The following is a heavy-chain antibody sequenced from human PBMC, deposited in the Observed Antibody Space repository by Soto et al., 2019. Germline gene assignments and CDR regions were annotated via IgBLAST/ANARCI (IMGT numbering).Heavy chain of an antibody. CDR2: IWYDGSNK. CDR1: GFTFSSYG. Sequence: QVQLVESGGGVVQPGRSLRLSCAASGFTFSSYGMHWVRQAPGKGLEWVAVIWYDGSNKYYADSVKGRFTISRDNSKNTLYLQMNSLRAEDTAVYYCARDQGDTVTTGAFDYWGQGTLVTVSS. J-gene: IGHJ4*02. CDR3: ARDQGDTVTTGAFDY. V-gene: IGHV3-33*01. D-gene: IGHD4-17*01.